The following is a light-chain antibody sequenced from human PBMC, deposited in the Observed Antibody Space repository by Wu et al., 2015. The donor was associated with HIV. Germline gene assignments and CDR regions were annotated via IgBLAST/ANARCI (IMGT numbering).Light chain of an antibody. J-gene: IGKJ2*01. Sequence: DIQMTQSPSSLSASVGDRVTITCRASQTISTYLNWYQQKPGKAPKPLIYAASTLQSGVPSRFSGSGSGTDFTLTISSLQPEDIATYYCQQTYSTVMYTFGQGPKVEDQT. CDR2: AAS. CDR3: QQTYSTVMYT. CDR1: QTISTY. V-gene: IGKV1-39*01.